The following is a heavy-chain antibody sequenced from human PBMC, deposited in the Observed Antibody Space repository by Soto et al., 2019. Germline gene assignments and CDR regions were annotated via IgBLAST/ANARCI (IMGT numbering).Heavy chain of an antibody. CDR1: GGTFSSYA. D-gene: IGHD1-26*01. CDR3: ARDSLYVVGAIYFDY. Sequence: SVKVSCKASGGTFSSYAISWVRQAPGQGLEWMGGINAGNGNTKYSQKFQGRVTITRDTSASTAYMELSSLRSEDTAVYYCARDSLYVVGAIYFDYWGQGTLVTVSS. V-gene: IGHV1-3*01. CDR2: INAGNGNT. J-gene: IGHJ4*02.